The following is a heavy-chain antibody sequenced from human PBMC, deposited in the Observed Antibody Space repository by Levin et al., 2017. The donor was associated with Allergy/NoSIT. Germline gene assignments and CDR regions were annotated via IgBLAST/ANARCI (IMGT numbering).Heavy chain of an antibody. V-gene: IGHV2-70*11. CDR1: GFSLTTSGMC. CDR2: IDWDDDK. CDR3: ARATNHYYGRGFDY. D-gene: IGHD3-10*01. Sequence: QTLSLTCTFSGFSLTTSGMCVSWIRQPPGNALEWLARIDWDDDKYYSTSLKTRLTISRDTSKNQVILTMTSMDPVDTATYYCARATNHYYGRGFDYWGQGTPVTVSS. J-gene: IGHJ4*02.